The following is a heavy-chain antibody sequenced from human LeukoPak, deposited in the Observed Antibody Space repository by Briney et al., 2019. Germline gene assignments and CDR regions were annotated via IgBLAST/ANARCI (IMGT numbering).Heavy chain of an antibody. Sequence: ASGTVSCKASGYSFTSYYIHWVRQAPGHGLEWMGVINPSGGSPTYAQKFQGRVTMTRETSTSTVYMELSSLRSEDTAVYYCARHYYDGGGYWGQGALVTVSS. CDR2: INPSGGSP. V-gene: IGHV1-46*01. D-gene: IGHD3-22*01. CDR3: ARHYYDGGGY. J-gene: IGHJ4*02. CDR1: GYSFTSYY.